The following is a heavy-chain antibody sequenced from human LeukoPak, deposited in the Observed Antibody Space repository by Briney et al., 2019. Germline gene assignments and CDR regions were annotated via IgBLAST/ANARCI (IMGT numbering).Heavy chain of an antibody. J-gene: IGHJ3*01. CDR3: AIGQGVITWGGADVYDV. V-gene: IGHV1-18*01. Sequence: ASVKVSCKASGDTFTNYGINWVRQAPGQRPEWMGWFSTYNGDTKYAQKLKGRLTLTADTLKTTAYMELRTLITDDTATYYCAIGQGVITWGGADVYDVWGQGTTVIVSS. D-gene: IGHD3-16*01. CDR2: FSTYNGDT. CDR1: GDTFTNYG.